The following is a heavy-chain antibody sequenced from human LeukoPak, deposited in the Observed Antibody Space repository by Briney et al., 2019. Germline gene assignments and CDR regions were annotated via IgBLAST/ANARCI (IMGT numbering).Heavy chain of an antibody. V-gene: IGHV4-61*02. Sequence: KSSETLSLTCTVSGGSISSGSYYWSWIRQPAGKGLEWIGRIYIYTSVSSNYNPSLKSRVTISVDTSKNQFSLRLSSVTAADTAVYYCARLGRGGDYVWGRITITGAFDIWGQGTMVTVSS. CDR2: YIYTSVSS. CDR3: ARLGRGGDYVWGRITITGAFDI. D-gene: IGHD3-16*01. J-gene: IGHJ3*02. CDR1: GGSISSGSYY.